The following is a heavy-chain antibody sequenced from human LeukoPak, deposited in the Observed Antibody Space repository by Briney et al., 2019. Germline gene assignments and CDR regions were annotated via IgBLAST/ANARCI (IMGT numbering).Heavy chain of an antibody. CDR3: AREGISSYSSSSSFDY. CDR1: GGTFSSYA. D-gene: IGHD6-6*01. V-gene: IGHV1-69*04. J-gene: IGHJ4*02. Sequence: SVKVSCKASGGTFSSYAISWVRQAPGQGLEWMGRIIPILGIANYAQKFQGRVTITADKSTSTAYMELSSLRPEDTAVYYCAREGISSYSSSSSFDYWGQGTLVTVSS. CDR2: IIPILGIA.